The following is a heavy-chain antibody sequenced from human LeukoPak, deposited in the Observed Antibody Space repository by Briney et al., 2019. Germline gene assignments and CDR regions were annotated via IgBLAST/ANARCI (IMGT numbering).Heavy chain of an antibody. J-gene: IGHJ4*02. CDR2: IKQDGSEK. CDR3: ARDASGYDIAKDY. CDR1: GFTFSSYW. D-gene: IGHD5-12*01. Sequence: PGGSLRLSCAASGFTFSSYWMSWVRQAPGKGLEWVANIKQDGSEKYYVDSVKGRFTISRDNAKNSLYLQMNSLRAEDTAVYYCARDASGYDIAKDYWGQGTLVTVSS. V-gene: IGHV3-7*01.